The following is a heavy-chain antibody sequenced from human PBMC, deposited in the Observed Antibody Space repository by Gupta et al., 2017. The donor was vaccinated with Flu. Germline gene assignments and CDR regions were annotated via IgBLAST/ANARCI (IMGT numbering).Heavy chain of an antibody. CDR3: ARDGDYGVNMGY. D-gene: IGHD4-17*01. CDR2: IYTSGST. CDR1: GCSISSGSYY. J-gene: IGHJ4*02. V-gene: IGHV4-61*02. Sequence: QVQLQESGPGLVKPSQTLSLTCTVAGCSISSGSYYWSWIRQPAGKGLEWIGRIYTSGSTNYNPSLKSRVTISVDTSKNQFSLKLSSVTAADTAVYYCARDGDYGVNMGYWGQGTLVTVSS.